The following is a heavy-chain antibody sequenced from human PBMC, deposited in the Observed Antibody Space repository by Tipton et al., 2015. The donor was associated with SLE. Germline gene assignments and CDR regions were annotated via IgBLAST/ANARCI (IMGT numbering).Heavy chain of an antibody. D-gene: IGHD6-19*01. CDR3: ARGFDPSVESLARGFYYGMDI. J-gene: IGHJ6*02. CDR2: IKINSGGT. Sequence: QVQLVQSGAEVKKPGASVKVSCKASGYTFTDNFMHWVRQAPGQGLEWMGRIKINSGGTNYAQKFRGRVTMTRDTSISTAYMELTSLRPDDTAMYYCARGFDPSVESLARGFYYGMDIWGQGTTVIVSS. CDR1: GYTFTDNF. V-gene: IGHV1-2*06.